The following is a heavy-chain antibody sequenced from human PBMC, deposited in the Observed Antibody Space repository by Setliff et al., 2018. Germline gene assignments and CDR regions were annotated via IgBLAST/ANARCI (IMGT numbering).Heavy chain of an antibody. Sequence: RASVKVSCKVSGYTLTELSRHWVRQAPGKGLEWMGGFDPEDGETIYAQKFQGRVTMTEDTSTDTAYMELSSLRSDDTAMYYCARSVHGDYVRLRQNNWLDPWGQGTLVTVSS. CDR2: FDPEDGET. CDR1: GYTLTELS. J-gene: IGHJ5*02. V-gene: IGHV1-24*01. D-gene: IGHD4-17*01. CDR3: ARSVHGDYVRLRQNNWLDP.